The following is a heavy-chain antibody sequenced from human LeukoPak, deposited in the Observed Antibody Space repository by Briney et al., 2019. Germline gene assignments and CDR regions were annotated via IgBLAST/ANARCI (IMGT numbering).Heavy chain of an antibody. D-gene: IGHD6-6*01. J-gene: IGHJ4*02. CDR1: GFTVSNNY. CDR3: ARDPPAVAANTYG. CDR2: IYSGGAT. V-gene: IGHV3-66*01. Sequence: PGGSLRLPCAASGFTVSNNYMRWVRQAPGKGLEWVSLIYSGGATFYADAVKGRFTISRDGSKNTLYLQMNSLRAEDTAVYYCARDPPAVAANTYGWGQGTLVTVSS.